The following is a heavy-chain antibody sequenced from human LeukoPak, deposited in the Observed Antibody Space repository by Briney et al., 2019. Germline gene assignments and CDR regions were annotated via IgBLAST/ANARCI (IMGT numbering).Heavy chain of an antibody. Sequence: GGSLRLSCTASGFSFNNFAMSRVRQAPGKGLEWVSIIIASSGRTFYADSVKGRFTISRDNSKNTLYLQMNSLSVEDTAVYFCAKGGYDFVEVAYFDFWGQGALVTVSS. CDR2: IIASSGRT. J-gene: IGHJ4*02. CDR1: GFSFNNFA. CDR3: AKGGYDFVEVAYFDF. V-gene: IGHV3-23*01. D-gene: IGHD5-12*01.